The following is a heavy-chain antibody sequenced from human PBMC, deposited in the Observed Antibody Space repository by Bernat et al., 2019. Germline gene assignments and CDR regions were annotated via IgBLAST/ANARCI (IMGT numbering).Heavy chain of an antibody. V-gene: IGHV1-2*04. J-gene: IGHJ6*02. CDR1: GYTFSAYY. CDR2: IDPNSGDI. Sequence: QVQLVQSGAEVKKPGSSVKVSCKASGYTFSAYYIHWVRQAPGQGLEWMGWIDPNSGDINYAQKFQGWVTMTRDTGISIVYLELSADDTAIYYCARDPRGWIAGTGTYYFGMDVWGQGTTVTVSS. CDR3: ARDPRGWIAGTGTYYFGMDV. D-gene: IGHD1-1*01.